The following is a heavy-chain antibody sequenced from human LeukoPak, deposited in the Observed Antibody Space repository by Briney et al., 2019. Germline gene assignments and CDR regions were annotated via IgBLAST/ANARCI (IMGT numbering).Heavy chain of an antibody. CDR2: IYYSGST. Sequence: SETLSLTCTVSGGSISSSSYYWGWIRQPPGKGLEWIGSIYYSGSTCYNPSLKSRVTISVDTSKNQFSLKLSSVTAADTAVYYCARHPRYGSGNRWFDPWGQGALVTVSS. CDR3: ARHPRYGSGNRWFDP. CDR1: GGSISSSSYY. J-gene: IGHJ5*02. D-gene: IGHD3-10*01. V-gene: IGHV4-39*01.